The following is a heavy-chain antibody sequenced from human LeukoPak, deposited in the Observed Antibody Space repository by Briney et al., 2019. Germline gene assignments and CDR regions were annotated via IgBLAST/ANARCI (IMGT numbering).Heavy chain of an antibody. J-gene: IGHJ4*02. Sequence: AASVKVSCKASGYTFTSYGISWVRQAPGQGLEWMGWISAYNGNTNYAQKLQGRVTMTTDTSTSTAYMELRSLRSDDTAVYYCARARRGYYYGSGGEWFDYWGQGTLVTVSS. V-gene: IGHV1-18*01. CDR2: ISAYNGNT. CDR1: GYTFTSYG. CDR3: ARARRGYYYGSGGEWFDY. D-gene: IGHD3-10*01.